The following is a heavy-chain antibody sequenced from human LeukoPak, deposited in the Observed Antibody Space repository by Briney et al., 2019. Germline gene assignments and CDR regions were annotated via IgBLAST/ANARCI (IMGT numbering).Heavy chain of an antibody. Sequence: GGSLRLSCAASGFTFSDYYMSWIRQAPGKGLEWVSYINSSGSTIYYADSVKGRFPISRDNAKNSLYLQMNSLRAEDTAVYYCARARRYYYDSSGYYNRFDPWGQGTLVTVSS. V-gene: IGHV3-11*01. CDR1: GFTFSDYY. CDR3: ARARRYYYDSSGYYNRFDP. D-gene: IGHD3-22*01. J-gene: IGHJ5*02. CDR2: INSSGSTI.